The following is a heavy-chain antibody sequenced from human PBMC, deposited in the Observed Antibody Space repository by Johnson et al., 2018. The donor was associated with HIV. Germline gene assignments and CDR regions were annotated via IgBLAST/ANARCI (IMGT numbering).Heavy chain of an antibody. V-gene: IGHV3-9*01. J-gene: IGHJ3*02. D-gene: IGHD6-13*01. CDR3: ASGVYSSSWSWDVAFDI. CDR2: ISWNSGYI. CDR1: GFTFDDYA. Sequence: GRSLRLSCAASGFTFDDYAMHWVRQAPGKGLEWVSGISWNSGYIGYADSVKGRFTISRDNAKNTLYLQMNSLRAEDTAVYYCASGVYSSSWSWDVAFDIWGQGTMVTVSS.